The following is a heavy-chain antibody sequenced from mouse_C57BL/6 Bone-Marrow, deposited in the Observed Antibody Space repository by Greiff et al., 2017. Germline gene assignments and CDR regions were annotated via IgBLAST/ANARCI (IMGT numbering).Heavy chain of an antibody. CDR1: GYTFTSYW. V-gene: IGHV1-69*01. D-gene: IGHD4-1*01. CDR2: IDPSDSYT. CDR3: ARNWEGAMDY. J-gene: IGHJ4*01. Sequence: QVQLQQPGAELVMPGASVKLSCKASGYTFTSYWMHWVKQRPGQGLEWIGEIDPSDSYTNYNQKFKGKSTLTVDKSSSTAYMQLSSLTSEDSAVYYCARNWEGAMDYWGQGTSVTGSS.